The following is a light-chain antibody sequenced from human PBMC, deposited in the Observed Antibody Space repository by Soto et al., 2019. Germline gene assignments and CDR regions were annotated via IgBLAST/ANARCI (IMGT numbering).Light chain of an antibody. CDR3: QQYGSSPPWT. Sequence: EIVLTQSPGTLSLSPGERATLSCRASQSVSSSYLAWYQQKPGQAPMLLISGASSRATGIPDRFSGSGSGTDFTLTISRLETEDFAVYSCQQYGSSPPWTFGQGTKVEIK. J-gene: IGKJ1*01. CDR2: GAS. V-gene: IGKV3-20*01. CDR1: QSVSSSY.